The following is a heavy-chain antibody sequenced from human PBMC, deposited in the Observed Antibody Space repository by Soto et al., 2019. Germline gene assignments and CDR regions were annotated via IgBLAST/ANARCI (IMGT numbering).Heavy chain of an antibody. J-gene: IGHJ6*02. CDR2: IYYSGST. D-gene: IGHD6-13*01. CDR3: ARGAPGTEQQLVLGGDYYGMDV. Sequence: SETLSLTCTVSGGSISSGGYYWSWIRQHPGKGLEWIGYIYYSGSTYYNPSLKSRVTISVDTSKNQFSLKLSSVTAADTAVYYCARGAPGTEQQLVLGGDYYGMDVWGQGTTVTVSS. CDR1: GGSISSGGYY. V-gene: IGHV4-31*03.